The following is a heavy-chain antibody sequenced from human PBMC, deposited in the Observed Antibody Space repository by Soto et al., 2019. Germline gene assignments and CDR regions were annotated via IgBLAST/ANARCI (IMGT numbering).Heavy chain of an antibody. V-gene: IGHV3-33*01. J-gene: IGHJ5*02. D-gene: IGHD3-10*01. CDR2: ISYDGSDT. Sequence: TGGSLRLSCAGSGFKFNSYGMHWVRQAPGKGLEWVAVISYDGSDTSYGDSVKGRFTISRDNSKNTLHLQMSSLRLDDTAVYYCARDRFGGTEGTNWLDPWGQGSLVTVSS. CDR3: ARDRFGGTEGTNWLDP. CDR1: GFKFNSYG.